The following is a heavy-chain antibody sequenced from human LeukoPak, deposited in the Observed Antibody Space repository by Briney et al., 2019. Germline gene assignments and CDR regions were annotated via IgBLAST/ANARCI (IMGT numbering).Heavy chain of an antibody. CDR3: AKAELNSGYPYYGMDV. Sequence: QPGGSLRLSCAASGFTFSSYAMSWVRQAPGKGLEWVSAISGSGGSTYYADSVKGRFTISRDNSKNTVYLQMNSLRAEDTAVYYCAKAELNSGYPYYGMDVWGQGTTVTVSS. J-gene: IGHJ6*02. CDR2: ISGSGGST. D-gene: IGHD5-12*01. CDR1: GFTFSSYA. V-gene: IGHV3-23*01.